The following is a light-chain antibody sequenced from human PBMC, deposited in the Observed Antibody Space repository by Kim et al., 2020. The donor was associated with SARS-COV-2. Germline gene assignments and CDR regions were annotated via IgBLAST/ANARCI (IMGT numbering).Light chain of an antibody. CDR3: AAWDDSLNGWV. Sequence: ELTQPPSASGTPGQRVTISCSGSSSNIGSNTVNWYQQLSGTAPKLLIYSNNQRPSGVPDRFSGSTSGTSASLAISGLQSEDEADYYCAAWDDSLNGWVVGGGTQLAVL. V-gene: IGLV1-44*01. CDR2: SNN. CDR1: SSNIGSNT. J-gene: IGLJ3*02.